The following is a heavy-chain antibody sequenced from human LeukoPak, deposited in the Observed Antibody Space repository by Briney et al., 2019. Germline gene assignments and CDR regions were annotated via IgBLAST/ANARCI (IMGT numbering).Heavy chain of an antibody. J-gene: IGHJ4*02. V-gene: IGHV5-51*01. Sequence: GESLKISCKGSGYYFPSYWIGWVRQTPGKGLEWVGSIYPGDSDTTYSPSFQGQVTISADKSISTAYLQWSSLKASDTAMYYCARPNYYGSGSPAGYWGQGTLVTVSS. CDR1: GYYFPSYW. D-gene: IGHD3-10*01. CDR3: ARPNYYGSGSPAGY. CDR2: IYPGDSDT.